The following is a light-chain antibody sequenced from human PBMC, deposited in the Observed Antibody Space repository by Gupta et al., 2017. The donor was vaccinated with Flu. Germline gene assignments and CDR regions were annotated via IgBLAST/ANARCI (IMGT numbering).Light chain of an antibody. V-gene: IGKV3-11*01. CDR2: DAS. CDR1: QSVSSY. Sequence: EIVLTQSPVTLSLSPGERATLSCRASQSVSSYLAWYQQKPGQAPRLLSYDASNRATGIPARFSGSGSGTDFTLTISSLEPEDFAVYYCQQRNDWITFGGGTKVEIK. J-gene: IGKJ4*01. CDR3: QQRNDWIT.